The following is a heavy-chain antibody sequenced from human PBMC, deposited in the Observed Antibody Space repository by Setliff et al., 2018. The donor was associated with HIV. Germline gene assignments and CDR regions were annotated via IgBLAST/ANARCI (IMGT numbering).Heavy chain of an antibody. Sequence: PSETLSLTCTVSGDSINSGFYYWSWIRQPAGRGLEWIGRISTSGITNYNPSLKSRVTISVDTSKNQFSLRVRSVTAADTAVYYCARLGITTVGIGDVFDIWGQGTMVTVSS. J-gene: IGHJ3*02. V-gene: IGHV4-61*02. D-gene: IGHD4-17*01. CDR3: ARLGITTVGIGDVFDI. CDR1: GDSINSGFYY. CDR2: ISTSGIT.